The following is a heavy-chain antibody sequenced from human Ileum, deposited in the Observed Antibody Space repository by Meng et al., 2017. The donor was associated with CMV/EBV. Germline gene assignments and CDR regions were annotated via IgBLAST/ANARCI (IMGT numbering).Heavy chain of an antibody. V-gene: IGHV4-30-4*08. D-gene: IGHD4-17*01. CDR2: VFYSGST. Sequence: QLQESGLGLVKSSQTLSLTCNVSGDVIISDDHYWSWIRPPPGKGLEWIGYVFYSGSTYYNPSLMSRVTISVDTSKNQFSLRLSSVTAADTAVYYCARELRYGDYYFDSWGQGTLVTVSS. J-gene: IGHJ4*02. CDR1: GDVIISDDHY. CDR3: ARELRYGDYYFDS.